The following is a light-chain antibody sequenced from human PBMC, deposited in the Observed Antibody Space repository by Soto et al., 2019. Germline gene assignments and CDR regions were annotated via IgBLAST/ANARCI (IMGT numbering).Light chain of an antibody. CDR2: GAS. CDR1: QSVTSSY. CDR3: QQYGSSPLT. J-gene: IGKJ3*01. V-gene: IGKV3-20*01. Sequence: EIVLTQSPGTLSLSPGERATLTCRASQSVTSSYLAWYQQKPDQAPRRLMYGASSRATGIPDRFSGSGSGTDFTLTISRLETEDFGVYYCQQYGSSPLTFGTGIKVD.